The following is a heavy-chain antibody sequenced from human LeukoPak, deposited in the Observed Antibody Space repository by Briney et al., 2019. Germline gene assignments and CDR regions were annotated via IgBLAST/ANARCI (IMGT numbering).Heavy chain of an antibody. CDR1: GYTFTSYG. CDR3: ARVTKRLGELSLYSDFDY. D-gene: IGHD3-16*02. J-gene: IGHJ4*02. Sequence: ASVKVSCKASGYTFTSYGISWVRQAPGQGLEWMGWISPYSDNTNYAQNLQGRVTMTTDTSTSTAYMELRSLRSDVTAVYYCARVTKRLGELSLYSDFDYWGQGTLVTVSS. CDR2: ISPYSDNT. V-gene: IGHV1-18*01.